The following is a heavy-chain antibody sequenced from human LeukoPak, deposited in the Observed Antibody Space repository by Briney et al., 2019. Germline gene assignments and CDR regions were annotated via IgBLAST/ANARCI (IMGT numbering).Heavy chain of an antibody. Sequence: ASVKVSCKASGHTFTSYDINWVRQATGQGLEWMGWMNPNSGNTGYAQKFQGRVTMTRNTSISTAYMELSSLRSEDTAVYYCARGSDIVVVPAAIRSSMAFDIWGQGTMVTVSS. CDR3: ARGSDIVVVPAAIRSSMAFDI. CDR2: MNPNSGNT. D-gene: IGHD2-2*02. CDR1: GHTFTSYD. J-gene: IGHJ3*02. V-gene: IGHV1-8*01.